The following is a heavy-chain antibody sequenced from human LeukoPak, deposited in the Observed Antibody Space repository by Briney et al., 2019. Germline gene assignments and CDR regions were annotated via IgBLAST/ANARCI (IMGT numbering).Heavy chain of an antibody. D-gene: IGHD2-15*01. Sequence: GGSLRLSCTTSGFTFSSYWMTWVRQAPGKGLEWVANIKQDGGEKYYVDFVKGRFTISRDNAKNSLHLQMNSLRAEDTAVYYCTRDNPFGGHWGQGTLVTVSS. V-gene: IGHV3-7*03. CDR2: IKQDGGEK. CDR3: TRDNPFGGH. J-gene: IGHJ4*02. CDR1: GFTFSSYW.